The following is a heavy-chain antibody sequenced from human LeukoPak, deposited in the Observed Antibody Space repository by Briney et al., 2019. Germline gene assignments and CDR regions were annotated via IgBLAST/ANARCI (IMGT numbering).Heavy chain of an antibody. CDR2: VNHRGTT. V-gene: IGHV4-34*01. CDR1: GESFSHDY. Sequence: ASETLSLTCAVSGESFSHDYCSWLRQTPGKGLVWVGEVNHRGTTNCNPSLKSRVAIPIDTPRNQFSLQVTSVTAADPAVFYCARGAILTSSVWFDPWGQGTLVTVSS. J-gene: IGHJ5*02. D-gene: IGHD1/OR15-1a*01. CDR3: ARGAILTSSVWFDP.